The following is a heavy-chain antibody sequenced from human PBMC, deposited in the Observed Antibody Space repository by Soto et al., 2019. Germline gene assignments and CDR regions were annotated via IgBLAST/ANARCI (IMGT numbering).Heavy chain of an antibody. Sequence: ASVKVSCKASGYTFTSYCISWVRQAPGQGLEWMGWISAYNGNTNYAQKLQGRVTMTTDTSTSTAYMELRSLRSDDTAVYYCARDRGGGRYSHAFDIWGQGTMVTVSS. D-gene: IGHD1-26*01. CDR3: ARDRGGGRYSHAFDI. CDR2: ISAYNGNT. V-gene: IGHV1-18*01. J-gene: IGHJ3*02. CDR1: GYTFTSYC.